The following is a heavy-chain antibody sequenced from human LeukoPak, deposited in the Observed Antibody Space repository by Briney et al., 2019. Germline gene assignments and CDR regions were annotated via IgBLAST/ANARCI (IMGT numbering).Heavy chain of an antibody. J-gene: IGHJ4*02. CDR3: ARGPGMATIKD. CDR2: IYYSGST. D-gene: IGHD5-24*01. CDR1: GGSISCHY. Sequence: SETLSLTCFVAGGSISCHYQSWIRQPPGKGLECIGNIYYSGSTNYNPSLKSRVTISIDTSKNQFSLKLSSVTAADTAVYYCARGPGMATIKDWGQGTLVTVSS. V-gene: IGHV4-59*11.